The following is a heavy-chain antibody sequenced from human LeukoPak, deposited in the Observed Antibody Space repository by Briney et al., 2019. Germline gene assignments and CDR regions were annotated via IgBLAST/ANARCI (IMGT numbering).Heavy chain of an antibody. CDR2: LYYSGST. Sequence: SETLSLTCTVSGGSISSGEYYWSWIRQPPGKGLEWIGYLYYSGSTCYNPSLKSRVTISVDTSKNQFSLKLSSVTAADTAVYYCATRSSTHYYGMDVWGQGTTDTVSS. J-gene: IGHJ6*02. D-gene: IGHD2-2*01. V-gene: IGHV4-30-4*01. CDR1: GGSISSGEYY. CDR3: ATRSSTHYYGMDV.